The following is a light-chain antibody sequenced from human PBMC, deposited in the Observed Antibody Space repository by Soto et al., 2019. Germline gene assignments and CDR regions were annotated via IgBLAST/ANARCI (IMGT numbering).Light chain of an antibody. J-gene: IGKJ1*01. CDR1: QSVSSR. V-gene: IGKV3-15*01. CDR2: GAS. CDR3: QQYGSSPET. Sequence: EIVMTHSPATLSVSPCERVTLSFRASQSVSSRLAWYQQKPGQSPRLLIYGASTRATGIPARFSGSGSGTEFTLTISSLQSEDFAVYYCQQYGSSPETFGQGTKVDIK.